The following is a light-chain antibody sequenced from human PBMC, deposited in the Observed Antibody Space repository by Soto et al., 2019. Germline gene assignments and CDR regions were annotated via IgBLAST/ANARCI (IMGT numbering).Light chain of an antibody. CDR3: QQYNNYSRT. V-gene: IGKV1-5*03. CDR1: QSISSW. Sequence: DIQMTQSPSTLSASVGDRVTITCLASQSISSWLAWYQQKPGKAPKLLIYEASSLEKGVPARFGGSGSGTEFTLTISSLQHDDFATYYCQQYNNYSRTFGPGTKVDIK. CDR2: EAS. J-gene: IGKJ1*01.